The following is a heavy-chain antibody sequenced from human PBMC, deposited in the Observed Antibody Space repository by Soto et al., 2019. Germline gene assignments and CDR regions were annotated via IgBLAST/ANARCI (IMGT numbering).Heavy chain of an antibody. CDR2: IYYSGST. D-gene: IGHD2-2*01. CDR1: GGSISSYY. CDR3: ARDVPYCSSTSCYAYIDY. V-gene: IGHV4-59*01. J-gene: IGHJ4*02. Sequence: SETLSLTCTVSGGSISSYYWSWIRQPPGKGLEWIGYIYYSGSTNYNPSLKSRVTISVDTSKNQFSLKLSSVTAADTAVYYCARDVPYCSSTSCYAYIDYWGQGTLVTVSS.